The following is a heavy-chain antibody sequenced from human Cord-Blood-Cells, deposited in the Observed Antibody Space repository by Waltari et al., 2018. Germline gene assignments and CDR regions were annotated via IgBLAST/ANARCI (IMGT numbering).Heavy chain of an antibody. CDR1: GFTFDDYA. Sequence: EVQLVESGGGLVQPGRSLRLSCAASGFTFDDYAMHWVRQAPGKGLEWVSGISWDRGSIGDADSVKGRFTISRDNAKNSLYLQMNSLRAEDTALYYCAKDVTRAGFDAFDIWGQGTMVTVSS. V-gene: IGHV3-9*01. CDR3: AKDVTRAGFDAFDI. CDR2: ISWDRGSI. J-gene: IGHJ3*02. D-gene: IGHD6-13*01.